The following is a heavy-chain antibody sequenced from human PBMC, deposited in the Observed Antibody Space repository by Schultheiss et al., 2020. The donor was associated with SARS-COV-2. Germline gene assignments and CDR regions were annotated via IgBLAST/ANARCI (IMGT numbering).Heavy chain of an antibody. CDR3: ARYNDEDAFDI. CDR2: IYHSGST. J-gene: IGHJ3*02. V-gene: IGHV4-38-2*01. Sequence: SETLSLTCAVSGYSISSGYYWGWIRQPPGKGLEWIGSIYHSGSTYYNPSLKSRVTISVDTSKNQFSLKLSSVTAADTAVYYCARYNDEDAFDIWGQGTMVTVSS. D-gene: IGHD5-24*01. CDR1: GYSISSGYY.